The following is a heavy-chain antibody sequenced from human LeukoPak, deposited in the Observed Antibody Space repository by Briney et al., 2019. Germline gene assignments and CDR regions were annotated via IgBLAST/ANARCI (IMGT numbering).Heavy chain of an antibody. V-gene: IGHV4-59*08. J-gene: IGHJ6*02. D-gene: IGHD3-16*01. CDR2: IYYSGST. CDR3: ARWGRISKDYYYYYGMDV. Sequence: SETLSLTCTVSGGSISSYYWSWIRQPPGKGLEWIGYIYYSGSTNYNPSLKSRVTISVDTSKNQFSLKLSSVTAADTAVYYCARWGRISKDYYYYYGMDVWGQGTTVTVSS. CDR1: GGSISSYY.